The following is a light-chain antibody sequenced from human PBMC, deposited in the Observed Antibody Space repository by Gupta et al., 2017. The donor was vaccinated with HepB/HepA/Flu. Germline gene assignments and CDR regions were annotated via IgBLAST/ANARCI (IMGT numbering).Light chain of an antibody. V-gene: IGLV2-8*01. Sequence: HSALTQPPSASGSPGQSVTISCTGTSSDFGSYNSVSWYQQHPGKAPKLIIYEVSKRPSGVPARFSGSRSGNTASLTVSGLQAEDEADYYCTSYAGSNIFYVFGTGTQVTVL. J-gene: IGLJ1*01. CDR3: TSYAGSNIFYV. CDR1: SSDFGSYNS. CDR2: EVS.